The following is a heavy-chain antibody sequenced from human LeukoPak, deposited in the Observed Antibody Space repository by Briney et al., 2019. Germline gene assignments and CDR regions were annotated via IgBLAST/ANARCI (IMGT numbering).Heavy chain of an antibody. CDR3: ARDQGGVLGQLVAY. Sequence: PGGSLRLSCAASGSTFDDYGMSWVRQAPGKGLEWVSGINWNGGSTGYADSVKGRFTISRDNAKNSLYLQMNSLRDEDTALYYCARDQGGVLGQLVAYWGQGTLVTVSS. CDR1: GSTFDDYG. V-gene: IGHV3-20*04. D-gene: IGHD6-6*01. J-gene: IGHJ4*02. CDR2: INWNGGST.